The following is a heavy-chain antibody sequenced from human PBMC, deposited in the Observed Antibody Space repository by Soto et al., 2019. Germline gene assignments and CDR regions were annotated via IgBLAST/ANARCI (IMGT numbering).Heavy chain of an antibody. CDR2: ISYDGSNK. V-gene: IGHV3-30-3*01. D-gene: IGHD3-3*01. CDR1: GFTFSSYA. Sequence: GGSLRLSCAASGFTFSSYAMHWVRQAPGKGLEWVAVISYDGSNKYYADSVKGRFTISRDNSKNTPYLQMNSLRAEDTAVYYCARDSLRFLIYYYYYGMDVWGQGTTVTVSS. CDR3: ARDSLRFLIYYYYYGMDV. J-gene: IGHJ6*02.